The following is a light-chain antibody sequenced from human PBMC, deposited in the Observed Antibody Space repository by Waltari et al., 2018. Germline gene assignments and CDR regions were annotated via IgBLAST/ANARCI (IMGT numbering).Light chain of an antibody. CDR2: DVS. V-gene: IGLV2-11*01. Sequence: QSALTQPRSVSVSPGQSVTISCTGTRSAVGAFNYVSWYQQHPARAPKLMIYDVSERPSGVSARFSGSKSGNTATLTISGLQADDGADYYCCSYAGSSTLVFGGGTTLTVV. CDR1: RSAVGAFNY. J-gene: IGLJ3*02. CDR3: CSYAGSSTLV.